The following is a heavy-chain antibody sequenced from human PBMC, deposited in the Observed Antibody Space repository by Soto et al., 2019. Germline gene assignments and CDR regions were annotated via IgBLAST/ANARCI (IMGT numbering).Heavy chain of an antibody. V-gene: IGHV1-18*01. CDR2: ISAYNGNT. CDR3: ARDGIAAAGPQDKYYYHYMDV. D-gene: IGHD6-13*01. CDR1: GYTFTSYG. J-gene: IGHJ6*03. Sequence: ASVKVSCKASGYTFTSYGISWVRQAPGQGLEWMGWISAYNGNTNYAQKLQGRVTMTTDTSTSTAYMELRSLRSDDTAVYYCARDGIAAAGPQDKYYYHYMDVWGKGTTVTVSS.